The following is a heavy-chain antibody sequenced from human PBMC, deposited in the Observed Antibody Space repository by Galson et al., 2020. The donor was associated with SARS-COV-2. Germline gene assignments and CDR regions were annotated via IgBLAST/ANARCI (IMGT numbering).Heavy chain of an antibody. CDR1: GGSISSGSYY. Sequence: SETLSLTCTVSGGSISSGSYYWSWIRQPAGKGLEWIGHIYPSGSTNYNPSLKSRVTMSVDTSKNQFSLKLSSVTAADTAVYYCARFLIGGPNDYWGQGTLVTVSS. CDR3: ARFLIGGPNDY. D-gene: IGHD2-15*01. CDR2: IYPSGST. V-gene: IGHV4-61*09. J-gene: IGHJ4*02.